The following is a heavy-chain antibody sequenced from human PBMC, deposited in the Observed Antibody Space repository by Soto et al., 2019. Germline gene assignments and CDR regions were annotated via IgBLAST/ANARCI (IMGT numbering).Heavy chain of an antibody. CDR1: GGSISSGGYS. CDR2: IYHSGST. D-gene: IGHD6-6*01. CDR3: ARVVASPYYFAY. Sequence: QLQLQESGSGLVKPSQTLSLTCAVSGGSISSGGYSWSWIRQPPGKGLEWIGYIYHSGSTYYNPSLKSRATIAVDRSKNQSSLKLASVPAADTAVYYCARVVASPYYFAYWGKGTLVTVSS. V-gene: IGHV4-30-2*01. J-gene: IGHJ4*02.